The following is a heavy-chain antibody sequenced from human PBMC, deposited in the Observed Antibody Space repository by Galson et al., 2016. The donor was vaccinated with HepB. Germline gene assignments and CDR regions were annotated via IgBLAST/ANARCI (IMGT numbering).Heavy chain of an antibody. J-gene: IGHJ4*02. D-gene: IGHD2-8*01. CDR2: ISYDGSYK. CDR3: ARVHCTNGVCYNFFDY. CDR1: GFTFSSYA. V-gene: IGHV3-30*04. Sequence: SLRLSCAASGFTFSSYAMHWVRQAPGKGLEWLAIISYDGSYKSYADSVKGRFTISRDNSKNTLYLEMNSLRDEDTAVYYCARVHCTNGVCYNFFDYWGQGSLVTVSS.